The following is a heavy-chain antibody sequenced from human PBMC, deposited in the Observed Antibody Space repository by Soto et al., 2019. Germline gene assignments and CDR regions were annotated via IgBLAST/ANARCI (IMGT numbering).Heavy chain of an antibody. J-gene: IGHJ6*02. D-gene: IGHD6-19*01. CDR2: IYHSGST. Sequence: PSETLSLTCAVSGGSISSSNWWSWVRQPPGKGLEWIGEIYHSGSTNYNPSLKSRVTISVDKSKNQFSLKLSSVTAADTAVYYCARDSPPGVAGTFSLRSYYYYGMDVWGQGTTVTVSS. V-gene: IGHV4-4*02. CDR3: ARDSPPGVAGTFSLRSYYYYGMDV. CDR1: GGSISSSNW.